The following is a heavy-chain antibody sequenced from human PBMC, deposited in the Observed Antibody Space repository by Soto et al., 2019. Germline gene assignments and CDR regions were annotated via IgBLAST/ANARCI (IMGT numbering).Heavy chain of an antibody. CDR3: ARTTRY. J-gene: IGHJ4*02. Sequence: QVQLQESGPGLLKPSQTLSLTCTVSGGSIISGVSYWSWIRQHPGKGLEWNVYIYYSGSTYYNPSLNSRFTISVDTSKNQFSLKLSSVTAADTGVYYCARTTRYWGQGTLVTVSS. V-gene: IGHV4-31*03. D-gene: IGHD4-17*01. CDR2: IYYSGST. CDR1: GGSIISGVSY.